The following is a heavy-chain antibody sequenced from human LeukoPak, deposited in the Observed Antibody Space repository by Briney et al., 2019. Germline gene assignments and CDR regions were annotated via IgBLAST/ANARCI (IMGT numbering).Heavy chain of an antibody. Sequence: PGGSLRLSCAASGFTFSTHNMNWVHQDPGKGLEWVSYMSSSGSIMYYADSVKGRFTISRDNAKNSLYLQMNSLRAEDTAVYYCARDGWLRGQGTLVTVSS. CDR2: MSSSGSIM. J-gene: IGHJ4*02. CDR3: ARDGWL. CDR1: GFTFSTHN. D-gene: IGHD5-12*01. V-gene: IGHV3-48*01.